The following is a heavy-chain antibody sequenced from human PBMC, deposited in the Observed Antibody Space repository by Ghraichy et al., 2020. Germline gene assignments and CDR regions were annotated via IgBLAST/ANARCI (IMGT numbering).Heavy chain of an antibody. Sequence: GGSLRLSCAASGFTFSSYGMHWVRQAPGKGLEWVAVIWYDGSNKYYADSVKGRFTISRDNSKNTLYLQMNSLRAEDTAVYYCARDWGSSSGPVAAFGIWGQGTMVTVSS. D-gene: IGHD3-16*01. CDR2: IWYDGSNK. CDR1: GFTFSSYG. CDR3: ARDWGSSSGPVAAFGI. J-gene: IGHJ3*02. V-gene: IGHV3-33*01.